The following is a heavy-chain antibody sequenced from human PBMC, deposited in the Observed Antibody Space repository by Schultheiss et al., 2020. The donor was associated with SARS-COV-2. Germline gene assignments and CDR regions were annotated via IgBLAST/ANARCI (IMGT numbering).Heavy chain of an antibody. Sequence: QTLSLTCTFSGFSLSTSGMCVSWIRQPPGKALEWLALIDWDDDKYYSTSLKTRLTISKDTSKNQVVLTMTNMDPVDTATYYCARITGTTDRAFDIWGQGTMVTVSS. CDR2: IDWDDDK. CDR3: ARITGTTDRAFDI. D-gene: IGHD1-7*01. CDR1: GFSLSTSGMC. V-gene: IGHV2-70*01. J-gene: IGHJ3*02.